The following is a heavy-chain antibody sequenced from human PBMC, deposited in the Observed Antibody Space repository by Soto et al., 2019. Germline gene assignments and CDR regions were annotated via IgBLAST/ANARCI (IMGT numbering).Heavy chain of an antibody. J-gene: IGHJ4*02. Sequence: SETLSLTCTVTGDSINNRSYYWGWIRQPPGKGLEWIGSIYYSGSTYNNPSLKSRVSMSVDTSKNQFSLKLRSVTAADTALYYCARQRTSVVTQAYFDSWGQGSLVTVS. CDR1: GDSINNRSYY. CDR2: IYYSGST. V-gene: IGHV4-39*01. D-gene: IGHD2-21*02. CDR3: ARQRTSVVTQAYFDS.